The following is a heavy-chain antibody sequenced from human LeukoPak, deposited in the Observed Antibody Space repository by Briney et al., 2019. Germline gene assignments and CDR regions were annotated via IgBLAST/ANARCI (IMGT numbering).Heavy chain of an antibody. CDR1: GGSVSSSLNY. Sequence: PSDTLSLTCTVSGGSVSSSLNYWGWIRQPPGKGLEWIGNTYYTGSTYSNPTLKSRLTMSVDTSKNQFSLKLSSVTAADTAVYYCARLTKGRYFDYIFDYWGQGTLLTVS. D-gene: IGHD3-9*01. J-gene: IGHJ4*02. CDR2: TYYTGST. CDR3: ARLTKGRYFDYIFDY. V-gene: IGHV4-39*01.